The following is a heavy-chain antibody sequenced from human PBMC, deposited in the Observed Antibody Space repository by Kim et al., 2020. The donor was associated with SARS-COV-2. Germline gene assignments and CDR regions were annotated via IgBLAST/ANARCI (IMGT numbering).Heavy chain of an antibody. CDR3: ARDFYYGSGSP. V-gene: IGHV3-74*01. CDR1: GFTFSSYW. J-gene: IGHJ5*02. D-gene: IGHD3-10*01. Sequence: GGSLRLSCAASGFTFSSYWMDWVRQAPGKGLVWVSRIKGDGTSTSYADSVKGRFTISRDNAKNTLYLQMNSLRAEDTAVYYCARDFYYGSGSPWGRGTLVTVSS. CDR2: IKGDGTST.